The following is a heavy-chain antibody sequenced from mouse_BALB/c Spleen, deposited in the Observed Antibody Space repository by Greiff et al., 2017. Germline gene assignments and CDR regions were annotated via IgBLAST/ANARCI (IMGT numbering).Heavy chain of an antibody. V-gene: IGHV5-17*02. CDR2: ISSGSSTI. D-gene: IGHD1-2*01. CDR1: GFTFSSFG. CDR3: ARNYGYVGYAMDY. Sequence: EVMLVESGGGLVQPGGSRKLSCAASGFTFSSFGMHWVRQAPEKGLEWVAYISSGSSTIYYADTVKGRFTISRDNPKNTLFLQMTSLRSEDTAMYYCARNYGYVGYAMDYWGQGTSVTVSS. J-gene: IGHJ4*01.